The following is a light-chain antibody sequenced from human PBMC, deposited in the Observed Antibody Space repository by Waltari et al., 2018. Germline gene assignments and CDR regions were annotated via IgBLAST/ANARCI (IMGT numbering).Light chain of an antibody. Sequence: QSVLTQPPSVSAAPGQRVTIPCSGSSSNIGKNDVSWYHQVPGTAPKPLIYDNNKRPSRIPDRFSGSKSGTSATLDITELQIGDEADYYCGTWDSSLNSGVLGGGTKLTVL. CDR1: SSNIGKND. CDR2: DNN. V-gene: IGLV1-51*01. J-gene: IGLJ2*01. CDR3: GTWDSSLNSGV.